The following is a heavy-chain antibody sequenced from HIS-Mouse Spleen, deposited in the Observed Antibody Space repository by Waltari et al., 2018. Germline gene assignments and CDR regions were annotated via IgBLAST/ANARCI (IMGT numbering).Heavy chain of an antibody. Sequence: QVQLQESGPGLVKPSQTLSLPCTVSGGSISSGGDSWSWLRQHPGKGLEWIGYIYYSGSTYYNPSLKSRVTISVDTSKNQFSLKLSSVTAADTAVYYCARWSDYGDYDAFDIWGQGTMVTVSS. V-gene: IGHV4-31*03. CDR3: ARWSDYGDYDAFDI. CDR1: GGSISSGGDS. D-gene: IGHD4-17*01. J-gene: IGHJ3*02. CDR2: IYYSGST.